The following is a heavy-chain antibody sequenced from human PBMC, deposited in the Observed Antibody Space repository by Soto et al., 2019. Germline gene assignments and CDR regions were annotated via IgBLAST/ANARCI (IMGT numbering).Heavy chain of an antibody. CDR3: ARDLGIVVVPAPRGWFDP. CDR1: GYTFTSYG. V-gene: IGHV1-18*01. D-gene: IGHD2-2*03. Sequence: GASVKVSCKASGYTFTSYGISWVRQAPGQGLEWMGWISAYNGNTNYAQKLQGRVTMTTDTSTSTAYMELRSLRSDDTAVYYCARDLGIVVVPAPRGWFDPWGQGTLVTVSS. CDR2: ISAYNGNT. J-gene: IGHJ5*02.